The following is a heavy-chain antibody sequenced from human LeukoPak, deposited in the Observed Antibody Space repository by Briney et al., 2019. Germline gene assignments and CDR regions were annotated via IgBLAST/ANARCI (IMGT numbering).Heavy chain of an antibody. J-gene: IGHJ5*02. CDR3: ARASLAAPYNWFDP. V-gene: IGHV4-30-4*01. Sequence: SETLSLTCTVSGGSISSGDYYWSWIRQPPGKGLEWIGYIYYSGSTNYNPSLKSRVTISVDKSKNQFSLKLSSVTAADTAVYYCARASLAAPYNWFDPWGQGTLVTVSS. D-gene: IGHD2-15*01. CDR2: IYYSGST. CDR1: GGSISSGDYY.